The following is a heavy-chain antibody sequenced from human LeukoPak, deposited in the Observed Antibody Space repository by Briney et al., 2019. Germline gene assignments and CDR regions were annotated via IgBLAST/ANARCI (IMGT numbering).Heavy chain of an antibody. D-gene: IGHD2-2*01. CDR2: IIPIFGTA. J-gene: IGHJ4*02. CDR1: GYTFSSYA. CDR3: AREPLAYQLLVY. V-gene: IGHV1-69*13. Sequence: SVKVSCKASGYTFSSYAISWVRQAPGQGLEWMGGIIPIFGTANYAQKFQGRVTITADESTSTAYMELSSLRSEDTAVYYCAREPLAYQLLVYWGQGTLVTVSS.